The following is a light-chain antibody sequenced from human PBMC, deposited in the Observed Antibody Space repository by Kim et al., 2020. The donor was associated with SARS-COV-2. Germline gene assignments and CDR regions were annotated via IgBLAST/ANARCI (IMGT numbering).Light chain of an antibody. Sequence: SYELTQPPSVSVSPGQTASITCSGDKLGDKYACWYQQKPGQSLVLVINQDSKRPSGIPERFSGSNSGNTATLTISGTQSMDEADYYCQAWDSSTAPVFGGGTQLTVL. CDR2: QDS. CDR3: QAWDSSTAPV. J-gene: IGLJ3*02. V-gene: IGLV3-1*01. CDR1: KLGDKY.